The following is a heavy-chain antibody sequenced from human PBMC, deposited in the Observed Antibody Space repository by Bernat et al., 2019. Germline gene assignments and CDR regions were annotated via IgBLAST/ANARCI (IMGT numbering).Heavy chain of an antibody. CDR2: IGESAAST. J-gene: IGHJ3*02. CDR3: AKHLSVDGTTRADAFDI. Sequence: EVQLLESGGGLVQPGGSLRVSCAASGFTFSTYAMSWVRQAPGKGLEWVSAIGESAASTYYADSVKGRFTIARDGSKNTLYLQMNSLRAEDTAVYYYAKHLSVDGTTRADAFDIWGQGTMVNVSS. CDR1: GFTFSTYA. V-gene: IGHV3-23*01. D-gene: IGHD6-19*01.